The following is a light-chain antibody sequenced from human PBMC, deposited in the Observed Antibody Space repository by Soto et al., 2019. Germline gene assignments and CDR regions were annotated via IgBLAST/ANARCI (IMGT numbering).Light chain of an antibody. CDR2: AAS. Sequence: AIQMTQSPSSLSASVGDRVTIACRASQGISGDIGWYQQKPGKAPKLLIYAASSLQSGVPSRFSGSGSGTDFTLTISRLQPEDFATYYCLQDYNYPYTFGQGTKLEIK. V-gene: IGKV1-6*01. CDR1: QGISGD. J-gene: IGKJ2*01. CDR3: LQDYNYPYT.